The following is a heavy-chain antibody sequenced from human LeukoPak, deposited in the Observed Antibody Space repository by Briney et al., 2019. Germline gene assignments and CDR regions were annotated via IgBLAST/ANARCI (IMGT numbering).Heavy chain of an antibody. Sequence: SETLSLTCTVSGGSISSSSYYWGWIRQPPGKGLEWIGSIYYSGSTYYNPSLKSRVTISVDTSKNQFSLKLSTVTVADTAVYYCARETIAAPGKRGAFDIWGQGTTVTVSS. CDR2: IYYSGST. V-gene: IGHV4-39*02. CDR3: ARETIAAPGKRGAFDI. J-gene: IGHJ3*02. D-gene: IGHD6-13*01. CDR1: GGSISSSSYY.